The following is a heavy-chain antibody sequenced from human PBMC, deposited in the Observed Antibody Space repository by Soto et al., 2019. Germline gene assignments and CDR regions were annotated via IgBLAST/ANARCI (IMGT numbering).Heavy chain of an antibody. CDR2: IYTSGST. D-gene: IGHD3-3*01. CDR3: ARDQSGYDFWSVGWFDP. J-gene: IGHJ5*02. V-gene: IGHV4-4*07. Sequence: SETLSLTCTVSGGSISSYYWIWIRQPAGKGLEWIGRIYTSGSTNYNPSLKSRVTMSVDTSKNQFSLKLSSVTAADTAVYYCARDQSGYDFWSVGWFDPWGQGTLVTVSS. CDR1: GGSISSYY.